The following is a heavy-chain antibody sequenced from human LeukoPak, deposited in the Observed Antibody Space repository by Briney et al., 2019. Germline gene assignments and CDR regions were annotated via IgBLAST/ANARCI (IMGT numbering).Heavy chain of an antibody. J-gene: IGHJ4*02. D-gene: IGHD6-13*01. V-gene: IGHV3-74*01. CDR2: INSDGSST. CDR3: ARGDSSSWYHFDY. Sequence: GGSLRLSCAASGFTFSSYWMHWVRQAPGKGLVWVSRINSDGSSTSYADSVKGRFTISRDNAKNTLYLQMNSLRAEDTAVYYCARGDSSSWYHFDYWGQGTLVTVSS. CDR1: GFTFSSYW.